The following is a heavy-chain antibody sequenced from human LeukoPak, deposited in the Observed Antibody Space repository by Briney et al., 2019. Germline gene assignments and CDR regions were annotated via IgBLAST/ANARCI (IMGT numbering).Heavy chain of an antibody. J-gene: IGHJ3*02. V-gene: IGHV3-21*01. D-gene: IGHD3-10*01. CDR2: ISSSSSYI. Sequence: GGSLRLSCAASGFIFSSYSMNWVRQAPGKGLEWVSSISSSSSYIYYADSVKGRFTISRDNAKNSLYLQMNSLRAEDTAVYYCARDQGNTMVRGVTPDAFDIWGQGTMVTVSS. CDR3: ARDQGNTMVRGVTPDAFDI. CDR1: GFIFSSYS.